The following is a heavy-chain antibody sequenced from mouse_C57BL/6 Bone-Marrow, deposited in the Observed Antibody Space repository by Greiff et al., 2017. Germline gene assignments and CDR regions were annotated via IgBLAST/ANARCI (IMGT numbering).Heavy chain of an antibody. CDR3: ARQLRRTPYYAMDY. V-gene: IGHV1-72*01. J-gene: IGHJ4*01. CDR2: IDPNSGGT. D-gene: IGHD3-2*02. CDR1: GYTFTSYW. Sequence: QVQLKQPGAELVKPGASVKLSCKASGYTFTSYWMHWVKQRPGRGLEWIGRIDPNSGGTKYNEKFKSKATLTVDKPSSTAYMQLSSLTSEDSAVYYCARQLRRTPYYAMDYWGQGTSVTVSS.